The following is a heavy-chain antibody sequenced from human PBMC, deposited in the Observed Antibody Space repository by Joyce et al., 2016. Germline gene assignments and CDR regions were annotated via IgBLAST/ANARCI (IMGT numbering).Heavy chain of an antibody. J-gene: IGHJ6*02. D-gene: IGHD6-25*01. Sequence: QVTLKESGPTLVKPTQTLTLTCTLSGFSLSTSGVGVGWIRQPPGKALEWLALIYWDDDKRYSSSLKSRLTITKDPSKNQVVLTMTNMDPVDTATYYCAHAPATDRYYGMDVWGQGTTVTVSS. CDR1: GFSLSTSGVG. V-gene: IGHV2-5*02. CDR3: AHAPATDRYYGMDV. CDR2: IYWDDDK.